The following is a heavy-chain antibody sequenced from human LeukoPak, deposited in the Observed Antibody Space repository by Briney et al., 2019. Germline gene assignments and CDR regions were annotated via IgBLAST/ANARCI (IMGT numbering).Heavy chain of an antibody. D-gene: IGHD3-22*01. CDR1: GGWISSGGYY. CDR2: IYYSGST. J-gene: IGHJ4*02. V-gene: IGHV4-31*03. Sequence: SETLSLTCTVSGGWISSGGYYWSWIRQHPGKGLEWIGYIYYSGSTYYNPSLKSRVTISVDTSKNQFSLKLSSVTAADTAVYYCARVETDSSGYYNSFFDYWGQGTLVTVSS. CDR3: ARVETDSSGYYNSFFDY.